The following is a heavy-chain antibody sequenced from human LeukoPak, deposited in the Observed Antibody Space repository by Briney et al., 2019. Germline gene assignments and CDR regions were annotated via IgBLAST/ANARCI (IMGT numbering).Heavy chain of an antibody. CDR2: INWNGGGT. CDR3: AKHMRATNTYSFFGLDV. V-gene: IGHV3-9*01. Sequence: GGSLRLSCAANGFTFKDYGMHWVRQPPGKGLEWVSSINWNGGGTDYADSVKGRFTISRDNAKNSLYLQLSSLRPEDTALYYCAKHMRATNTYSFFGLDVWGQGTTVTVSS. CDR1: GFTFKDYG. J-gene: IGHJ6*02. D-gene: IGHD1-26*01.